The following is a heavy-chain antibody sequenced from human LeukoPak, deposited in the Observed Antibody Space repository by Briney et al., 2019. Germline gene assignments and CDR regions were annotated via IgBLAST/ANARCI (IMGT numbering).Heavy chain of an antibody. CDR3: ARAQSGFWSGYCFDY. CDR2: IKQDGSEK. V-gene: IGHV3-7*01. Sequence: GGSLRLSCAASGFTLSTSWMTWVRQAPGKGLEWVANIKQDGSEKYYVDSVKGRFAVSRDNAKNSLYLQMNSLRAEDTAVYYCARAQSGFWSGYCFDYWGQGTLVTVSS. CDR1: GFTLSTSW. D-gene: IGHD3-3*01. J-gene: IGHJ4*02.